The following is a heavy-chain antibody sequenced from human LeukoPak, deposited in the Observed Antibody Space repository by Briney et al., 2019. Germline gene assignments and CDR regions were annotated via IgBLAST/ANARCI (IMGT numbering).Heavy chain of an antibody. V-gene: IGHV2-5*02. J-gene: IGHJ4*02. CDR1: GFSLSTLGEA. CDR3: AHRRFYDTSPYLTLSLNFDY. D-gene: IGHD3-22*01. CDR2: IYWDDDK. Sequence: ESGPTLVRPTQTLTLTCTFSGFSLSTLGEAVGWIRQPPGKALEWLAVIYWDDDKRYSPSLKSRLTITKDTSKNQVVLTMSNMDPVDTATYYCAHRRFYDTSPYLTLSLNFDYWGQGTLVTVSS.